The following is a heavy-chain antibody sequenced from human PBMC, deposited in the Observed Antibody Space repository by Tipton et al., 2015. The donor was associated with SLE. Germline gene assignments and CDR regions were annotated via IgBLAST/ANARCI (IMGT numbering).Heavy chain of an antibody. J-gene: IGHJ3*01. V-gene: IGHV4-59*01. CDR2: FHHSGST. Sequence: TLSLTCTVSGGSINSYYWNWIRQSPGKGLEWIGYFHHSGSTNYNPSLQSRVTISRDPSKNQFSLNLSSATAADTAVYYCAKWAGRLHAFDVWGQGTMVTVSS. D-gene: IGHD6-6*01. CDR3: AKWAGRLHAFDV. CDR1: GGSINSYY.